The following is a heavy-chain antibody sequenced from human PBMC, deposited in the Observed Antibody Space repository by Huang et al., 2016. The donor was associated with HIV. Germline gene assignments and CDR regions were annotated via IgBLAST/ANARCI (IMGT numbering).Heavy chain of an antibody. J-gene: IGHJ5*02. D-gene: IGHD3-10*01. Sequence: QVEVVEAGGGVVKPGTSLSLSCAASGFSFSYFGMHWVRPAPGKGLEWVAVITYEGRSYGYSDSVKGRFTISRDNDKNTVSLEMNRLRHDDTAVYYCAKESTWFSDFDQWGQGTLVTVSS. CDR1: GFSFSYFG. CDR2: ITYEGRSY. V-gene: IGHV3-30*18. CDR3: AKESTWFSDFDQ.